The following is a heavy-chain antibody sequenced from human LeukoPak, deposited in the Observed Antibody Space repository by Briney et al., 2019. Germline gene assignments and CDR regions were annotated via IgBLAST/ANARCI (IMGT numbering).Heavy chain of an antibody. CDR3: ARGRNTIFRPYYYGMDV. Sequence: GGSLRLSCAASGFTFSSNWMSWVRQAPGKGLEWVANIKHDGSERYCVDSVKGRFTISRDNAKNSLYLQMNSLRVEDTAVYYCARGRNTIFRPYYYGMDVWGQGTTVTVSS. CDR1: GFTFSSNW. J-gene: IGHJ6*02. CDR2: IKHDGSER. D-gene: IGHD3-3*01. V-gene: IGHV3-7*03.